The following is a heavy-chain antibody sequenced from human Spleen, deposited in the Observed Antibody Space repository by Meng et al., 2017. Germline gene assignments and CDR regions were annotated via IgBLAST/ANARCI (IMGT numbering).Heavy chain of an antibody. D-gene: IGHD6-13*01. CDR2: ISGSGGST. V-gene: IGHV3-23*04. Sequence: VQLVESGGGVVQPGGSLRLSCAASGFTFSSYGMCWVRQAPGKGPEWVSTISGSGGSTDYADSVKGRFTISRDNSKNTLYLQMNSLRAEDTALYYCATDSSTSNYWGQGTLVTVSS. CDR3: ATDSSTSNY. J-gene: IGHJ4*02. CDR1: GFTFSSYG.